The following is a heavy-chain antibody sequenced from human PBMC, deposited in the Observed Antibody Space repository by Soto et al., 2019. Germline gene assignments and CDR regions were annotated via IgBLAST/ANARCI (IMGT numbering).Heavy chain of an antibody. CDR1: GFTFSNGW. J-gene: IGHJ4*02. CDR3: TTLSPKTFFEGGPCTSEQPKLHDS. CDR2: IKSKIAGGTT. V-gene: IGHV3-15*01. Sequence: EVQLVESGGGLVKPGGSLRLSCAASGFTFSNGWMSWVRQAPGKGLEWVGRIKSKIAGGTTDYSAPVKGRFTTSRDDSRARRYLQMNSLRPEDTPVFSCTTLSPKTFFEGGPCTSEQPKLHDSWGKENLVPAS. D-gene: IGHD3-3*01.